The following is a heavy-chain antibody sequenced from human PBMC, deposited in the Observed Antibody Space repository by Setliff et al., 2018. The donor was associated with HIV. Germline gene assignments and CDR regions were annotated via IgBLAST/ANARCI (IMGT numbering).Heavy chain of an antibody. CDR3: ARDNEQMAVPGAVFDI. J-gene: IGHJ3*02. CDR2: ISHSGSA. V-gene: IGHV4-34*01. D-gene: IGHD6-19*01. CDR1: GGSFSNSY. Sequence: PSETLSLTCAVYGGSFSNSYYNWIRQPPGKGLEWVGQISHSGSATYDSSLKSRVTMSVDTSKNQFSLKLDSVTAADTAVYYCARDNEQMAVPGAVFDIWGQGTVVTVSS.